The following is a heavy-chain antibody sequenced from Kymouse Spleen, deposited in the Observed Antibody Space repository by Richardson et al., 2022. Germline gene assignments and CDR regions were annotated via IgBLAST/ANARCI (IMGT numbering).Heavy chain of an antibody. J-gene: IGHJ6*02. CDR1: GGSISSSSYY. CDR3: ARHFNWNYDYYYYGMDV. V-gene: IGHV4-39*01. D-gene: IGHD1-7*01. CDR2: IYYSGST. Sequence: QLQLQESGPGLVKPSETLSLTCTVSGGSISSSSYYWGWIRQPPGKGLEWIGSIYYSGSTYYNPSLKSRVTISVDTSKNQFSLKLSSVTAADTAVYYCARHFNWNYDYYYYGMDVWGQGTTVTVSS.